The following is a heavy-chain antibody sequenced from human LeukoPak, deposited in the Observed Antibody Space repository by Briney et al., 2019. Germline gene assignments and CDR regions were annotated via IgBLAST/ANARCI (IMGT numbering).Heavy chain of an antibody. J-gene: IGHJ6*02. CDR3: AKSRTYYDLWSGSEPDYYYYYGMDV. CDR2: INGSGGST. V-gene: IGHV3-23*01. D-gene: IGHD3-3*01. CDR1: GFTLSSYA. Sequence: QPGGPLRLSCAASGFTLSSYAMRWVRQAPGKGLAWVSAINGSGGSTYYADSVKGRFTISSDNSKNTLYLQMNSLRAEDTAVYYCAKSRTYYDLWSGSEPDYYYYYGMDVWGQGTTVTVSS.